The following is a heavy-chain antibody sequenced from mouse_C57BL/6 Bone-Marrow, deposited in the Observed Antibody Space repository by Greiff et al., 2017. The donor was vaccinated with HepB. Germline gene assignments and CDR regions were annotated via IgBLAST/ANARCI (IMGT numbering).Heavy chain of an antibody. Sequence: EVMLVESGAELVRPGASVKLSCTASGFNIKDDYMHWVKQRPEQGLEWIGWIDPENGDTEYASKFQGKATITADTSSNTAYLQLSSLTSEDTAVYYCTMRDYFDYWGQGTTLTVSS. CDR1: GFNIKDDY. CDR3: TMRDYFDY. V-gene: IGHV14-4*01. CDR2: IDPENGDT. J-gene: IGHJ2*01.